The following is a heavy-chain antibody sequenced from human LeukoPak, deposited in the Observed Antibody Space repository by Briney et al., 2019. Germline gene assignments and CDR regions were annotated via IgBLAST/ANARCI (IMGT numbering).Heavy chain of an antibody. CDR3: VRDGGVSGYDLLDY. Sequence: GGSLRLSCAASGFTFSNYWMSWVRQAPGKGLEWVAHINKDGSEEHYMDSVKARFIISRDNAKNSLSLQMDSLRAEDTAVYYCVRDGGVSGYDLLDYWGQGTLVTVSS. J-gene: IGHJ4*02. V-gene: IGHV3-7*01. CDR1: GFTFSNYW. CDR2: INKDGSEE. D-gene: IGHD5-12*01.